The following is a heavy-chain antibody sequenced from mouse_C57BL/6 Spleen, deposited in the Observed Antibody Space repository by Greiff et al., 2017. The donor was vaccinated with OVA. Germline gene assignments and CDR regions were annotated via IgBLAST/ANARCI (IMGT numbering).Heavy chain of an antibody. J-gene: IGHJ2*01. CDR1: GYTFTDYY. D-gene: IGHD2-5*01. V-gene: IGHV1-26*01. Sequence: EVQLQQSGPELVKPGASVKISCKASGYTFTDYYMNWVKQSHGKSLEWIGDINPNNGGTSYNQKFKGKATLTVDKSSSTAYMELRSLTFEDSAVYYCARGGGYSNYFDYWGQGTTLTVSS. CDR2: INPNNGGT. CDR3: ARGGGYSNYFDY.